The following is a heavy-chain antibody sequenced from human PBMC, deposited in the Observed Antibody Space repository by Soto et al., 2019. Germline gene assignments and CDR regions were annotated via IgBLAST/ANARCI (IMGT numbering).Heavy chain of an antibody. D-gene: IGHD3-3*01. Sequence: GGSLRLSCAASGFTFSSYAMHWVRQAPGKGLEWVAVISYDGSNKYYADSVKGRFTISRDNSKNTLYLQMNSLRAEDTAVYYCARGAHYDFWSGAGTLTSYYYYYGMDVWGQGTTVTVSS. J-gene: IGHJ6*02. CDR3: ARGAHYDFWSGAGTLTSYYYYYGMDV. V-gene: IGHV3-30-3*01. CDR1: GFTFSSYA. CDR2: ISYDGSNK.